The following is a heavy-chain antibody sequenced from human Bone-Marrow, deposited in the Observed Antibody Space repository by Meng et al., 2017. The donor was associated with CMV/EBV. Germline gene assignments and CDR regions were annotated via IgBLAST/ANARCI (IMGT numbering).Heavy chain of an antibody. Sequence: ASVKVSCKASGYTFTSYYMHWVRQAPGQGLEWMGIINPSGGSTSYAQKFQGRVTMTRDTSTSTVYMELSSLRSEDTAVYYCARDSSSWSGATDRWDYYYGMDVWGQGTTVTGSS. D-gene: IGHD6-13*01. CDR2: INPSGGST. CDR3: ARDSSSWSGATDRWDYYYGMDV. CDR1: GYTFTSYY. J-gene: IGHJ6*02. V-gene: IGHV1-46*01.